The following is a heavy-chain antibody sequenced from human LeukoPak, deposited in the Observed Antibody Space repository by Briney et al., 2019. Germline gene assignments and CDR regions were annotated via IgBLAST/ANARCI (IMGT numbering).Heavy chain of an antibody. J-gene: IGHJ4*02. Sequence: SETLSLTCTVSGGSISSYYWSWIRQPPGKGLEWVGDINHSGTTKYNPSLKSRVSLLMDTSKSHFSLKINSVTAADTAVYYCARLPLGAFGEVLNFDLWGQGTVVTVSS. CDR1: GGSISSYY. CDR3: ARLPLGAFGEVLNFDL. D-gene: IGHD3-10*01. CDR2: INHSGTT. V-gene: IGHV4-34*01.